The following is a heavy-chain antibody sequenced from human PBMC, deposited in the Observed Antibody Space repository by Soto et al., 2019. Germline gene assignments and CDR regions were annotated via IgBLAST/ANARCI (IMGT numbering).Heavy chain of an antibody. Sequence: ASVKVSCKASGYTFLNYGISWLRQAPGRGLEWMGWISNDNTNRNYEQNFQERVTMTTDKSTNTAYMELRSLISDDTAVYYGASDRPGNSFHRSGKSYNYFDSWGQGTLVTVSS. CDR3: ASDRPGNSFHRSGKSYNYFDS. CDR1: GYTFLNYG. D-gene: IGHD1-20*01. CDR2: ISNDNTNR. V-gene: IGHV1-18*01. J-gene: IGHJ4*02.